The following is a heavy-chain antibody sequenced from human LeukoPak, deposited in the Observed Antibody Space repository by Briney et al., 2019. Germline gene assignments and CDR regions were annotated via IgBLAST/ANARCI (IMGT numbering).Heavy chain of an antibody. D-gene: IGHD3-16*02. J-gene: IGHJ4*02. CDR3: ARARLGDLSFFDY. CDR1: GFTFSSYS. Sequence: HPGGSLRLSCAASGFTFSSYSMTWVRQAPGKGLEWVSDISSSGGTIYYAGSVKGRFTISRDNAKNSLYLQMHSLRDEDTAVYYCARARLGDLSFFDYWGQGTLVTVSS. V-gene: IGHV3-48*02. CDR2: ISSSGGTI.